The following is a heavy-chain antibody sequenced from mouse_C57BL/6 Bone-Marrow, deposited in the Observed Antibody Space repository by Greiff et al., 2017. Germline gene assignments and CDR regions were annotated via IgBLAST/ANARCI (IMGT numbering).Heavy chain of an antibody. CDR3: ARNFYGSSYGGAMDY. CDR1: GYTFTTYP. J-gene: IGHJ4*01. V-gene: IGHV1-47*01. Sequence: VMLVESGAELVKPGASVKMSCKASGYTFTTYPIEWMKQNHGKSLEWIGNFHPYNDDTKYNEKFKGKATLTVEKSSSTVYLELSRLTSDDSAVYYCARNFYGSSYGGAMDYWGQGTSVTVSS. CDR2: FHPYNDDT. D-gene: IGHD1-1*01.